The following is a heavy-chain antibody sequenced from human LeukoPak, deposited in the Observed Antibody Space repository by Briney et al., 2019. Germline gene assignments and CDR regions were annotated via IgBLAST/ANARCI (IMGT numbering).Heavy chain of an antibody. V-gene: IGHV3-30*02. D-gene: IGHD2-2*02. CDR1: GFTFNSYG. Sequence: QPGGSLRLSCATSGFTFNSYGMHWVRQAPGKGLEWVAFIQYDGSYKFYADSVQGRFSVSRDNSKNTLFLQMNSLRAEDTALYYCAKTSDQLLYSKFDFWGQGTLVTVPS. J-gene: IGHJ4*02. CDR2: IQYDGSYK. CDR3: AKTSDQLLYSKFDF.